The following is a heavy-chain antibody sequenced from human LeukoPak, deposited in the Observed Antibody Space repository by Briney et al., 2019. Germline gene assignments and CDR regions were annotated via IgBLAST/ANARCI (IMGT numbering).Heavy chain of an antibody. CDR2: IYFSGST. D-gene: IGHD3-22*01. V-gene: IGHV4-30-4*01. CDR1: GFSISSGDYY. J-gene: IGHJ3*02. Sequence: SETLSLTCTVSGFSISSGDYYWSWIRQPPGKGLEWIGYIYFSGSTYYNPSLKSRVTISVDTSKNQFSLKLSSVTAADTAVYYCARYQDNYDSDLVTHSQAFDIWGQGTMVTVSS. CDR3: ARYQDNYDSDLVTHSQAFDI.